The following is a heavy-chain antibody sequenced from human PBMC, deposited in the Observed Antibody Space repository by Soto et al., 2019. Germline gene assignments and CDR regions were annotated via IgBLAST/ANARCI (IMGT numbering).Heavy chain of an antibody. CDR3: ARGQRELLGNYYYYGMDV. J-gene: IGHJ6*02. V-gene: IGHV3-74*01. CDR1: GFTFSSYW. Sequence: GGSLRLSCAASGFTFSSYWMHWVRQAPGKGLVWVSRINSDGSSTSYADSVKGRFTISRDNAKNTLYLQMNSLRAEDTAVYYCARGQRELLGNYYYYGMDVWGQGTTVTASS. D-gene: IGHD1-26*01. CDR2: INSDGSST.